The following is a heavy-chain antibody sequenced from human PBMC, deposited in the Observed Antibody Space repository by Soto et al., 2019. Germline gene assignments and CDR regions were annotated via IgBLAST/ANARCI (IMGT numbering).Heavy chain of an antibody. CDR2: IRANDESI. V-gene: IGHV3-48*03. J-gene: IGHJ3*02. CDR1: GFDFRSYE. CDR3: ARETLRDAIDI. Sequence: PGGCLRLSCVAAGFDFRSYEINWVRQAPGKGLEWVSNIRANDESIYYADSVKGRVSVSRDNAKNSLFLEMNSLRVDDTAVYYCARETLRDAIDIWGQGTMVTVSS.